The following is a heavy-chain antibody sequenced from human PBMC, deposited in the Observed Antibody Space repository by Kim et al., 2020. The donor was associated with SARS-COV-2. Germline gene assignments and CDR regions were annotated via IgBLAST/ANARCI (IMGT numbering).Heavy chain of an antibody. Sequence: YAQKLQGRVTMTTDTSTSTAYMELRSLRSDDTAVYYCARSYGSGSFYFDYWGQGTLVTVSS. D-gene: IGHD3-10*01. CDR3: ARSYGSGSFYFDY. J-gene: IGHJ4*02. V-gene: IGHV1-18*01.